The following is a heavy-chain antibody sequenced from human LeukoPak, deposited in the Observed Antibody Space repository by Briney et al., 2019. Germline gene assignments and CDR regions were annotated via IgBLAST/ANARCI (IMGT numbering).Heavy chain of an antibody. J-gene: IGHJ4*02. Sequence: ASVKVSCTVSGYTLTELSMHWVRQTPGKGLEWMGGFDPEDGEPIYAQNFQDGVTMTEDTSTDTAYMELSSLTSEDTAVYYCGAATAGGIDYWGQGTLVTVSS. CDR3: GAATAGGIDY. V-gene: IGHV1-24*01. CDR2: FDPEDGEP. D-gene: IGHD6-13*01. CDR1: GYTLTELS.